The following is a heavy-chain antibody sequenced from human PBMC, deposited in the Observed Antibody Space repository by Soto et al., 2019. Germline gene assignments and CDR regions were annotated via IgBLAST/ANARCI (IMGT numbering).Heavy chain of an antibody. CDR2: RNPNSVNT. J-gene: IGHJ5*02. CDR3: ARGRLKRYDDNNWFDP. V-gene: IGHV1-8*01. CDR1: GYTFTSYD. D-gene: IGHD5-12*01. Sequence: VQLVQSGAEVKKPGASVQVSCKASGYTFTSYDIHWVRQDTGQGVEWMGWRNPNSVNTGYAQKFQGRVTMTRNPCISTAYMELSSLRSEDTAVDYCARGRLKRYDDNNWFDPLGQGTLVNVSS.